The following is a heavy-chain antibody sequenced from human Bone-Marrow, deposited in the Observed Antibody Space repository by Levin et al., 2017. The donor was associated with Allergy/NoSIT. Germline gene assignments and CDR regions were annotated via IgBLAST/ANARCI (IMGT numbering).Heavy chain of an antibody. CDR1: GFTFSSYA. CDR2: ISGSGGST. J-gene: IGHJ4*02. D-gene: IGHD2-15*01. V-gene: IGHV3-23*01. CDR3: AKDGGVVVVAAWAQYYFDY. Sequence: PGGSLRLSCAASGFTFSSYAMSWVRQAPGKGLEWVSAISGSGGSTYYADSVKGRFTISRDNSKNTLYLQMNSLRAEDTAVYYCAKDGGVVVVAAWAQYYFDYWGQGTLVTVSS.